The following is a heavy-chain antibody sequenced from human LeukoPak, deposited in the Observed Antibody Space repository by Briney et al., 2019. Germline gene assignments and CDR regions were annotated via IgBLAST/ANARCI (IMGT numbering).Heavy chain of an antibody. CDR1: GGSITTYY. CDR3: AGVSHFDSSGYSP. CDR2: IYYNGIT. V-gene: IGHV4-59*01. D-gene: IGHD3-22*01. J-gene: IGHJ4*02. Sequence: SETLSLTCTVSGGSITTYYWSWIRQPPGKGLEWIGFIYYNGITNYNPSLESRVTISVDTSKNQFSLKLSSATAADTAVYYCAGVSHFDSSGYSPWGRGTLVTVSS.